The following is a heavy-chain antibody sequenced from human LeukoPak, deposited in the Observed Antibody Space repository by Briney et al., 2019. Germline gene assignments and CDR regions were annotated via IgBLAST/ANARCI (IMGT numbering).Heavy chain of an antibody. CDR1: GFTFSSYA. J-gene: IGHJ1*01. CDR2: ISGSTGET. V-gene: IGHV3-23*01. D-gene: IGHD6-6*01. Sequence: GGSLRLSCAASGFTFSSYAMSWVRQAPGKGLEWVAVISGSTGETYYADSVRGRFTISRDNSKNTVSLQMTSLRAGDTAVYYCAKDGAEHSSSSKYFQHWGQGTLVIVS. CDR3: AKDGAEHSSSSKYFQH.